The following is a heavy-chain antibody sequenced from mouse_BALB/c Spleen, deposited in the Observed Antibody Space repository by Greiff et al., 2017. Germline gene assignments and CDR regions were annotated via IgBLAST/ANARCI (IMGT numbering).Heavy chain of an antibody. CDR2: SRNKANDYTT. V-gene: IGHV7-1*02. CDR3: EREADDYDDYAMDY. J-gene: IGHJ4*01. CDR1: GFTFSDFY. D-gene: IGHD2-4*01. Sequence: EVKLVDSGGGLVQPGGSLRLSCATSGFTFSDFYMEWVRQPPGKRLEWIAASRNKANDYTTEYSASVKVRFIVSRDTSQSILYLQMNALRAEDTAIYYCEREADDYDDYAMDYGGQGTTGTVAA.